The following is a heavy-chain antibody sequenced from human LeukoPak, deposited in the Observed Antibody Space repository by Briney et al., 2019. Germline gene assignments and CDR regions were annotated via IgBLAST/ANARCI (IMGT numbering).Heavy chain of an antibody. Sequence: SESLSLTCTVSGGSISSYYWSWIRQPPGKGLEWIGYIYYTGNTKYNPSLKSRVTMSVDTSKNQFSLKLSSVTAADTAVYYCASGALDTKRKFDCSDEGTLVSVSS. CDR2: IYYTGNT. D-gene: IGHD5-18*01. CDR3: ASGALDTKRKFDC. CDR1: GGSISSYY. V-gene: IGHV4-59*01. J-gene: IGHJ4*02.